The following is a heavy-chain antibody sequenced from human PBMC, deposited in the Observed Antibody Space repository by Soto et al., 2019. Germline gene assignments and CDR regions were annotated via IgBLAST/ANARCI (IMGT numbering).Heavy chain of an antibody. J-gene: IGHJ4*02. V-gene: IGHV3-9*01. CDR3: AKERLDYYGSRSYFDD. CDR1: GFTFDDYA. Sequence: GGSLRLSCAASGFTFDDYAMHWVRQAPGKGLEWVSGISWNSGSIGYADSVKGRFTISRDNAKNSLYLQMNSLRAEDTALYYCAKERLDYYGSRSYFDDWGPGTLVTLSS. D-gene: IGHD3-10*01. CDR2: ISWNSGSI.